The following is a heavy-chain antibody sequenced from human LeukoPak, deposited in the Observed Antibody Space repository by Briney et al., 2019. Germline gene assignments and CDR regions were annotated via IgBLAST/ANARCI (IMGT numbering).Heavy chain of an antibody. CDR3: AKGGVIWFGELWYFDY. V-gene: IGHV3-7*03. Sequence: PGGSLRLSCAASGFTFSTYSMNWVRQAPGKGLEWVANIKQDGSEKYYVDSVKGRFTISRDNSKNTLYLQMNSLRAEDTAVYYCAKGGVIWFGELWYFDYWGQGTLVTVSS. CDR2: IKQDGSEK. J-gene: IGHJ4*02. D-gene: IGHD3-10*01. CDR1: GFTFSTYS.